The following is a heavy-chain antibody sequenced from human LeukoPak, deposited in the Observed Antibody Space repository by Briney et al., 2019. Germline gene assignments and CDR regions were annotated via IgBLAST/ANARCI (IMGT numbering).Heavy chain of an antibody. CDR3: AKDPYVGGGYHFDS. D-gene: IGHD3-22*01. Sequence: GGSLRLSCAASGFTFSSYAMNWARQAPGKGLEWVSTITGSGGDTYYADSVKGRFTISRDNSRNTLYLQMNSLRAEDTAIYYCAKDPYVGGGYHFDSWGQGSLVTVSS. J-gene: IGHJ4*02. V-gene: IGHV3-23*01. CDR1: GFTFSSYA. CDR2: ITGSGGDT.